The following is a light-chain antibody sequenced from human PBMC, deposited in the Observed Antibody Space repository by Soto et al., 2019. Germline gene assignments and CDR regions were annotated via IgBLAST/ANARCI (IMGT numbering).Light chain of an antibody. J-gene: IGLJ1*01. CDR1: SSNIGRND. V-gene: IGLV1-47*02. CDR3: AAWDDSLSGLYV. CDR2: SNN. Sequence: QSVLTQPPSASGTPGQRVTISCSGTSSNIGRNDVCWYQQLPGTAPKRLIFSNNQRPSGVPDRFSGSKSGTSASLAIGGLRSEDEADCYCAAWDDSLSGLYVFGTGTKVTVL.